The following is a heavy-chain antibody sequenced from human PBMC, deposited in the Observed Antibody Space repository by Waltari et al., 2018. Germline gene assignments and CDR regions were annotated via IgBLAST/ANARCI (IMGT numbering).Heavy chain of an antibody. CDR3: ARGTDPDDAFDI. J-gene: IGHJ3*02. V-gene: IGHV3-53*01. CDR2: IYSGGST. CDR1: GFTVSSNY. Sequence: EVQLVESGGGLIQPGGSLRLSCAASGFTVSSNYMSWVRQAPGKGLEWVSGIYSGGSTYYAEHVKGRFTISRDNSNNTLDLQMNSLRAEDTAVYYCARGTDPDDAFDIWGQGTMVTVSS.